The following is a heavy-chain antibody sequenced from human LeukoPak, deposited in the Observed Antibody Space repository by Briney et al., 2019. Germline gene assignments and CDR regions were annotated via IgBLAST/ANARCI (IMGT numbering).Heavy chain of an antibody. J-gene: IGHJ4*02. CDR2: ISYDGSNK. D-gene: IGHD6-19*01. V-gene: IGHV3-30-3*01. CDR3: ARDRGRWLVQPPDY. CDR1: GFTFSSYA. Sequence: GGSLRLSCAASGFTFSSYAMHWVRQAPGKGLEWVAVISYDGSNKYYADSVKGRFTISRDNSKNTLYLQMNSLRAEDTAVYYCARDRGRWLVQPPDYWGQGILVTVSS.